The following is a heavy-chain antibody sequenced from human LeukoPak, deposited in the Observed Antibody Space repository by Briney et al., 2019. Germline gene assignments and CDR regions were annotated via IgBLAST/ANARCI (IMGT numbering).Heavy chain of an antibody. D-gene: IGHD3-22*01. CDR1: GFTFSNYA. CDR3: AKRIDTRGSTHYHDY. J-gene: IGHJ4*02. CDR2: ISFGGGYT. V-gene: IGHV3-23*01. Sequence: GGSLRLSCVGYGFTFSNYAMTWVRQAPGKGLEWVSSISFGGGYTFYADSVKGHFTISRDNSRNTLYLQMNNLRAEDTALYYCAKRIDTRGSTHYHDYWGQGTLVTVSS.